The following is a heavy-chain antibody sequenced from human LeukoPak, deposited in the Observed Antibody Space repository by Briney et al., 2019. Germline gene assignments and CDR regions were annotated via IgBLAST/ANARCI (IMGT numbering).Heavy chain of an antibody. J-gene: IGHJ3*02. D-gene: IGHD3-3*01. CDR2: IKQDGSEK. Sequence: AGGCLRLSCAAHGFTLNNYWSAWVRQAPGKGLEWVANIKQDGSEKYYVDSVKGRFTISRDNAKNSLYLQMNSLRAEDTAVFYCARDGFSRISVFGVVSDAFDIWGQGTLVTVSS. V-gene: IGHV3-7*01. CDR3: ARDGFSRISVFGVVSDAFDI. CDR1: GFTLNNYW.